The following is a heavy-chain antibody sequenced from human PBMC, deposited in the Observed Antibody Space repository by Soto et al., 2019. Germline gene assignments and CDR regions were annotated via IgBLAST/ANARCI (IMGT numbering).Heavy chain of an antibody. J-gene: IGHJ4*02. CDR1: GYTFTNYG. V-gene: IGHV1-18*01. CDR3: AENSSRCLRSPSFDS. Sequence: QIQLVQSGAEVRKPGASVKVSCKASGYTFTNYGFTWVRQAPGQGLEWMGWVSAYNGTTKYAQKFQGRLTMTTDTSRRPAYRGWRSWSSADRAVYSCAENSSRCLRSPSFDSWAREPWSPSPQ. D-gene: IGHD1-26*01. CDR2: VSAYNGTT.